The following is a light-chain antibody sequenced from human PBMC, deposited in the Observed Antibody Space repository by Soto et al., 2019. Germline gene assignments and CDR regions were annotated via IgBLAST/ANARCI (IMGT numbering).Light chain of an antibody. Sequence: DIQMTQSPSSLYAALGDRVTITCRASQGIGIYLAWFQQRPGKVPKLLIYAASTLQSGVPSRFSGSGSGTDFTLTISSLQPEDVAAYNCQKYNTAPLTFGGGTRVEIK. V-gene: IGKV1-27*01. CDR3: QKYNTAPLT. CDR2: AAS. CDR1: QGIGIY. J-gene: IGKJ4*01.